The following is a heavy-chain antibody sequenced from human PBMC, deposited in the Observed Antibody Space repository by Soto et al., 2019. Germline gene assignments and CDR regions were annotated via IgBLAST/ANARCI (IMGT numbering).Heavy chain of an antibody. V-gene: IGHV3-23*01. CDR3: AKGGYDYYYYYYMDV. CDR2: ISGSGGST. J-gene: IGHJ6*03. CDR1: GFTFSSYA. D-gene: IGHD5-12*01. Sequence: SLRLSCAASGFTFSSYAMSWVRQAPGKGLEWVSAISGSGGSTYYADSVKGRFTISRDNSKNTLYLQMNSLRAEDTAVYYCAKGGYDYYYYYYMDVWGKGTTVTVLL.